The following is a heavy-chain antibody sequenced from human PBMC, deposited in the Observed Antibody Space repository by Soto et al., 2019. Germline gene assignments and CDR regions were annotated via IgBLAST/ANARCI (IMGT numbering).Heavy chain of an antibody. CDR1: GGSLGSSSYY. V-gene: IGHV4-39*01. CDR3: ASIAAPGTTHFDF. Sequence: SETLSLTCTVSGGSLGSSSYYWGWIRQSPGKGLEWIGNIYYSGNTFYNPSLKSRVTISVDTSKNQIYLHLSAVTAADTAIFYCASIAAPGTTHFDFWGQGTMVTVYS. CDR2: IYYSGNT. J-gene: IGHJ4*02. D-gene: IGHD6-13*01.